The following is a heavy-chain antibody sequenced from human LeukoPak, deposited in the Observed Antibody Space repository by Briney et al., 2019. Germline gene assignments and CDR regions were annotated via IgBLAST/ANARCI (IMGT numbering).Heavy chain of an antibody. CDR3: ARLSFGSGSHYNFYFEY. CDR2: IYYSGNT. CDR1: GGSISSNYY. J-gene: IGHJ4*02. D-gene: IGHD3-10*01. V-gene: IGHV4-39*01. Sequence: QTSETLSLTCTVSGGSISSNYYWGWIRQPPGKGLEWIGSIYYSGNTYYNASLKSRVAISVDTSKNQFSLKVGSVTAADTAVYYCARLSFGSGSHYNFYFEYWGQGTLVTVSS.